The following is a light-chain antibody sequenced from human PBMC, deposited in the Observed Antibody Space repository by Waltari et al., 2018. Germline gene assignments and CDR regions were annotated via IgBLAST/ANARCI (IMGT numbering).Light chain of an antibody. CDR3: QQSSSTPPFT. CDR2: AAY. J-gene: IGKJ3*01. V-gene: IGKV1-39*01. CDR1: QSISSY. Sequence: DIQMTQSPSSLSASVGDRVTITCRASQSISSYLNWYQQKPGKAPKLLIYAAYSLQSGVPSRLSGSGSGTDFTLTINSLQPEDFATYYCQQSSSTPPFTFGPGTKVDIK.